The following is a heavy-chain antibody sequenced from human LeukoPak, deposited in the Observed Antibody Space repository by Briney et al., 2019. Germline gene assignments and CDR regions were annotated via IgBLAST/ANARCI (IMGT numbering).Heavy chain of an antibody. V-gene: IGHV3-53*01. D-gene: IGHD3-9*01. Sequence: GGSLRLSCAASGFTVRSNYMSWVRQAPGKGLEWVSIIYNDGGTYYADSVKGRFTISRDNSKNTLFLQMNSLRAEDTAVYFRARLYYDILTAIRNWGQGTLVTVSS. CDR2: IYNDGGT. CDR3: ARLYYDILTAIRN. CDR1: GFTVRSNY. J-gene: IGHJ4*02.